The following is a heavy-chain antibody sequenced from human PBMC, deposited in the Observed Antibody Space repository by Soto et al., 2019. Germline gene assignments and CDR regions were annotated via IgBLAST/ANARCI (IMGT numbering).Heavy chain of an antibody. CDR1: GGAISSYY. J-gene: IGHJ6*02. V-gene: IGHV4-4*07. CDR2: VFSSGST. Sequence: SETLSLTCSVPGGAISSYYWIWVRQPAGKGVEWIGRVFSSGSTNYNASLKSRVTMSIDTSKNEVSLTLRSVNAADTGVYYCARVAFSYFGMDVWGPGTTVTVSS. D-gene: IGHD3-3*02. CDR3: ARVAFSYFGMDV.